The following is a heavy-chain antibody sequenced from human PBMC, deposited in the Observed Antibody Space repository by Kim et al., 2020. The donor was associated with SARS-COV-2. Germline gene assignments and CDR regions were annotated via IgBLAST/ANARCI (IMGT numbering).Heavy chain of an antibody. CDR3: ARRSHGGSGSYFGY. D-gene: IGHD3-10*01. J-gene: IGHJ4*02. Sequence: SPSFQGQVTISADKSISTAYLQWSSLKASDTAMYYCARRSHGGSGSYFGYWGQGTLVTVSS. V-gene: IGHV5-51*01.